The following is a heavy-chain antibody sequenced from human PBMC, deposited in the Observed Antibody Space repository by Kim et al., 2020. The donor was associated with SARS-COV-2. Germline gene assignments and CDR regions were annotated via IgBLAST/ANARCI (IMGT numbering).Heavy chain of an antibody. D-gene: IGHD2-2*01. Sequence: HSGSTYYNPSLKSRVTISVDRSKNQFSLKVNSVTAADTAVYYCARVTSAALFDSWGQGTLVTVSS. V-gene: IGHV4-30-2*01. J-gene: IGHJ4*02. CDR3: ARVTSAALFDS. CDR2: HSGST.